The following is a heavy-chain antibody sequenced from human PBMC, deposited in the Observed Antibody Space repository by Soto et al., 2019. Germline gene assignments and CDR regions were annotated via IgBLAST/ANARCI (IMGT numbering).Heavy chain of an antibody. V-gene: IGHV3-23*01. CDR1: GFTFSSYA. CDR3: AKGTRRIAARPDYYYGMDV. J-gene: IGHJ6*02. D-gene: IGHD6-6*01. CDR2: ISGSGGST. Sequence: LGGSLRLACAASGFTFSSYAMSWVRQAPGKGLDWVSAISGSGGSTYYADSVKGRFTISRDNSKNTLYLQMNSLRAEDTAVYYCAKGTRRIAARPDYYYGMDVWGQGTTVTVSS.